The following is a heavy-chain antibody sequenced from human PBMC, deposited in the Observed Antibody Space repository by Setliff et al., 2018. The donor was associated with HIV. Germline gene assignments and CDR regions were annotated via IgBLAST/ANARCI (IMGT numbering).Heavy chain of an antibody. CDR3: ARMRYFDWIMIDY. Sequence: GGSLRLSCVASGFTFRDYYMSWVRQAPGKGLEWIASTSTSGSTIHYADSVKGRFSISRDNAKNSVYLQMTNMDLVDTATYYCARMRYFDWIMIDYWGQGTLVTVSS. V-gene: IGHV3-11*01. J-gene: IGHJ4*02. CDR2: TSTSGSTI. CDR1: GFTFRDYY. D-gene: IGHD3-9*01.